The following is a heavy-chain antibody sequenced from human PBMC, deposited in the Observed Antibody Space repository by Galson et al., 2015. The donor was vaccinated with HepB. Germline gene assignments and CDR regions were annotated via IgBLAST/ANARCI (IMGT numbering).Heavy chain of an antibody. V-gene: IGHV3-7*03. D-gene: IGHD2-15*01. CDR3: AKDEPTNYYNY. CDR2: ANQDGTNK. CDR1: GFSFRDSW. Sequence: SLRLSCAASGFSFRDSWMTWVRQAPGKGLEWLASANQDGTNKQYVGSVKGRFTISKDNAKKSLYLQMGSLRAEDTAVYYCAKDEPTNYYNYWGQGTLVTVSS. J-gene: IGHJ4*02.